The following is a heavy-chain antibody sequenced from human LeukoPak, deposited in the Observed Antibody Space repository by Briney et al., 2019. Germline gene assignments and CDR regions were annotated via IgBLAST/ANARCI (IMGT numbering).Heavy chain of an antibody. Sequence: SETLSLTCTVSGASMSSYYWTWIRQPAGKGLERIGHIYISGNTNYNPSLKSRVTMSRDTSKNQFSLKLSSVTAADTAVYYCAREDVVVDSWGQGILVTVSS. V-gene: IGHV4-4*07. J-gene: IGHJ4*02. D-gene: IGHD2-15*01. CDR1: GASMSSYY. CDR3: AREDVVVDS. CDR2: IYISGNT.